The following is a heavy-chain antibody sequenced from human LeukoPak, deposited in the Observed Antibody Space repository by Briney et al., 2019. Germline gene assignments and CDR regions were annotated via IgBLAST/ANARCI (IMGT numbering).Heavy chain of an antibody. Sequence: KTSETLSLTCTVSGGSISSYYWSWIRQPPGKGLEWIGYIYYNGSTNYNPSLKSRVTISVDTSKNQFSLKLSSVTAADTAVYYCTSVTGLNWFDPWGQGTLVTVSS. J-gene: IGHJ5*02. D-gene: IGHD2/OR15-2a*01. CDR2: IYYNGST. CDR3: TSVTGLNWFDP. V-gene: IGHV4-59*01. CDR1: GGSISSYY.